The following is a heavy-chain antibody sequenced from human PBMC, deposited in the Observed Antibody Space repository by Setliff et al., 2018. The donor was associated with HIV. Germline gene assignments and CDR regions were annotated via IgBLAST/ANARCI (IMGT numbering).Heavy chain of an antibody. V-gene: IGHV3-48*03. CDR1: GFAFSSSE. CDR3: ARERLAYYDFWSGGECPGKSFDI. D-gene: IGHD3-3*01. CDR2: ISSSGSSI. Sequence: PGGSLRLSCAASGFAFSSSEMNWVRQAPGKGLEWVSYISSSGSSIYYGDSGKGRFTISRDNSRNTLYLQMNSLRAEDTAVYYCARERLAYYDFWSGGECPGKSFDIWGQGTMVTVSS. J-gene: IGHJ3*02.